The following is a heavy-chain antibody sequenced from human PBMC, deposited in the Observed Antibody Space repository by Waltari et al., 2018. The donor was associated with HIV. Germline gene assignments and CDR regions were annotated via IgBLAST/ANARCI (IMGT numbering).Heavy chain of an antibody. D-gene: IGHD1-1*01. CDR3: ATGGVTTSIQLYDLDV. V-gene: IGHV1-24*01. J-gene: IGHJ6*02. CDR2: FDPEYDET. Sequence: QVQLIQSRAEVKKPGPSATVSCKVFGYTLPELSLHCVRQAPGKGLEWMGGFDPEYDETIYAQKFQGRVTMTEDTSTDSAYMELSSLTSEDTAVYYCATGGVTTSIQLYDLDVWGQGTTVTVSS. CDR1: GYTLPELS.